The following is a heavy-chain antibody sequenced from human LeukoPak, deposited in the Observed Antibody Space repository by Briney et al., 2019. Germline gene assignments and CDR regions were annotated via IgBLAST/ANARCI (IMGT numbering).Heavy chain of an antibody. D-gene: IGHD6-19*01. CDR2: ISYSGST. CDR3: ARDGRAGSLFAY. J-gene: IGHJ4*02. V-gene: IGHV4-59*01. Sequence: SETLSLTCTVSSGSISGYYWSWIRQPPGKGLEWVGYISYSGSTNYNPSLKSRVTISVDTSKNQFSLKLSSVTAADAAIYYCARDGRAGSLFAYWGQGTLVTVSS. CDR1: SGSISGYY.